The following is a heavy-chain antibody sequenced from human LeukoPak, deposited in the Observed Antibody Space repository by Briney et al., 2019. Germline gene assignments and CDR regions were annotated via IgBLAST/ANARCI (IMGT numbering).Heavy chain of an antibody. Sequence: GGSLRLSCAVSGFTFSSYAMSWVRQAPGEGLEWVGRIKSKTDGGTTDYAAPVKGRFTISRDDSKNTLYLQMNSLKTEDTAVYYCTTDSSSADYWGQGTLVTVSS. V-gene: IGHV3-15*01. D-gene: IGHD6-6*01. J-gene: IGHJ4*02. CDR1: GFTFSSYA. CDR2: IKSKTDGGTT. CDR3: TTDSSSADY.